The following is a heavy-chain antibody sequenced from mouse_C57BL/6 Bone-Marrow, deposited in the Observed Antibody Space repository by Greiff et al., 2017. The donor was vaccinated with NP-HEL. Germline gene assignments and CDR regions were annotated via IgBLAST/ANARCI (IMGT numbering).Heavy chain of an antibody. D-gene: IGHD2-4*01. Sequence: EVMLVESGGGLVQPGESLKLSCESNEYEFPSHDMSWVRKTPEKRLELVAAINSDGGSTYYPDTMERRFIIYRDNTKKTLYLQMSSLRSEDTALYYCARALYYDYDVGNYFDYWGQGTTLTVSS. J-gene: IGHJ2*01. CDR3: ARALYYDYDVGNYFDY. CDR1: EYEFPSHD. V-gene: IGHV5-2*01. CDR2: INSDGGST.